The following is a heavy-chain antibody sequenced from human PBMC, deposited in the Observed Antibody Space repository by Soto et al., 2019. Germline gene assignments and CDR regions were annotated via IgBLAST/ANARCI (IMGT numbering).Heavy chain of an antibody. J-gene: IGHJ5*02. D-gene: IGHD3-10*01. Sequence: QITLKESGPALVKPTQTLTLTCTFSGFSLSTSGEAVGWIRQPPGEALEWLALIYWDDDNRYNPTLKTRLTITTDTSKNQVILTLTTMDPVDTATYSCAHYVSASPAGWFDPWGQGILVTVSS. CDR1: GFSLSTSGEA. CDR2: IYWDDDN. V-gene: IGHV2-5*02. CDR3: AHYVSASPAGWFDP.